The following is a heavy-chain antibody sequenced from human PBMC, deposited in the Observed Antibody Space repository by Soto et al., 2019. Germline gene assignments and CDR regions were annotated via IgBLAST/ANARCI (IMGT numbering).Heavy chain of an antibody. J-gene: IGHJ4*02. CDR2: ISYSGST. D-gene: IGHD3-22*01. CDR3: ATSDYDSSGYYGGFDY. Sequence: QVQLQESGPGLVKPSQTLSLTCTISGGSINSGGYYWSWIRQHPGKGLEWIGYISYSGSTYYNPSLKSRVTISVDTSKNQLSLKLSSVTAAETAVYYCATSDYDSSGYYGGFDYWGQGTLVTVSS. CDR1: GGSINSGGYY. V-gene: IGHV4-31*03.